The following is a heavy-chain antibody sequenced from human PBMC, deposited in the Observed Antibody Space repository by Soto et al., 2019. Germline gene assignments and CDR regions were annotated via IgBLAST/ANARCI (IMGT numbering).Heavy chain of an antibody. J-gene: IGHJ5*02. Sequence: EVQLVESGGGLVQPGGSLRLSCAASGFTFSNYWMHWVRQAPGKGLVWVSRINSDGSSTSYADSVKGRFTISRDNSKNTLYLQTNTLRAEDTAVYYCAKVYPLIWGWFDPWGQGTLVTVSS. V-gene: IGHV3-74*01. CDR1: GFTFSNYW. CDR2: INSDGSST. CDR3: AKVYPLIWGWFDP. D-gene: IGHD7-27*01.